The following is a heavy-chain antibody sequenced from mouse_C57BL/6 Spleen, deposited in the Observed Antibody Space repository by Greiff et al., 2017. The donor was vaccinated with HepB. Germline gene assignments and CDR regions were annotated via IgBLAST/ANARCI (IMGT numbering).Heavy chain of an antibody. Sequence: EVKLMESGGGLVQPGGSLKLSCAASGFTFSDYYMYWVRQTPEKRLEWVAYISNGGGSTYYPDTVKGRFTTSRDNAKNTLYLQMSRLKSEDTAMYSCSRPYDYVWFAYWGQGTLVTVSA. J-gene: IGHJ3*01. CDR1: GFTFSDYY. CDR2: ISNGGGST. D-gene: IGHD2-4*01. V-gene: IGHV5-12*01. CDR3: SRPYDYVWFAY.